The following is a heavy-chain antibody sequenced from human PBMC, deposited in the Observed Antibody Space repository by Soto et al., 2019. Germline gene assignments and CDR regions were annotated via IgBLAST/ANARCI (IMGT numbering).Heavy chain of an antibody. D-gene: IGHD2-15*01. V-gene: IGHV1-3*01. J-gene: IGHJ5*02. Sequence: GASVKVSCKASGYTFTSYAMHWVCQAPGQRLEWMGWINAGNGNTKYSQKFQGRVTITRDTSASTAYMELSSLRSEDTAVYYCARDRCSGGSCYSENWFDPWGQGTLVTVSS. CDR1: GYTFTSYA. CDR2: INAGNGNT. CDR3: ARDRCSGGSCYSENWFDP.